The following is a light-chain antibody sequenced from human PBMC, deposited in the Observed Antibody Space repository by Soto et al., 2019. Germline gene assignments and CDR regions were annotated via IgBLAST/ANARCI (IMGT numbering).Light chain of an antibody. CDR3: SSYTSSSTRV. J-gene: IGLJ1*01. V-gene: IGLV2-14*03. CDR1: SSDVGGYNY. Sequence: QSALTQPASVSGSPGQSITISCTGTSSDVGGYNYVSWYQQHPGKAPKLMIYDVSNRPSGVSNRFSGSKSGNTASLKISGLQAEDEAYYYCSSYTSSSTRVFGTGTKLTVL. CDR2: DVS.